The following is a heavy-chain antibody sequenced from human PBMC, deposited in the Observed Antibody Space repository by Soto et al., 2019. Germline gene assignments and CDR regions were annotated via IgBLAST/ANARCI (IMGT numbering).Heavy chain of an antibody. D-gene: IGHD2-2*01. V-gene: IGHV3-33*01. CDR2: IWYDGSNK. CDR3: ARDGGGGIVVVPAYGMDV. CDR1: GFTFSSYG. J-gene: IGHJ6*02. Sequence: SLRLSCAASGFTFSSYGMHWVRQAPGKGLEWVAVIWYDGSNKYYADSVKGRFTISRDNSKNTLYLQMNSLRAEDTAVYYCARDGGGGIVVVPAYGMDVWGQGTTVTVS.